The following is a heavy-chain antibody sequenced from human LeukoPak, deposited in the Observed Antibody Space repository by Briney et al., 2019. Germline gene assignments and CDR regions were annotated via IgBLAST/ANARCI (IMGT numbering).Heavy chain of an antibody. D-gene: IGHD4-17*01. Sequence: GGSLRLSCAASGFTFSSYGMHWVRQAPGKGLEWVAVIWYDGSNKYYADSVKGRFTISRDNSKNTLYLQMNSLRAEDTAVYYCASRRTVTSTDPHTFDIWGQGTMVTVSS. V-gene: IGHV3-33*01. J-gene: IGHJ3*02. CDR2: IWYDGSNK. CDR3: ASRRTVTSTDPHTFDI. CDR1: GFTFSSYG.